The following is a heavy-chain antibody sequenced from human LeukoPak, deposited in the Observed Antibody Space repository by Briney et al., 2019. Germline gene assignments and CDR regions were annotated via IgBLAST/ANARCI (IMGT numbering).Heavy chain of an antibody. CDR2: ISGSGGST. CDR1: GGTFSSYA. Sequence: ASVKVSCKASGGTFSSYAMSWVRQAPGKGLEWVSAISGSGGSTYYADSVKGRFTISRDNSKNTLYLQMNSLRAEDTAVYYCAATVGATVYYFDYWGQGTLVTVSS. D-gene: IGHD1-26*01. CDR3: AATVGATVYYFDY. V-gene: IGHV3-23*01. J-gene: IGHJ4*02.